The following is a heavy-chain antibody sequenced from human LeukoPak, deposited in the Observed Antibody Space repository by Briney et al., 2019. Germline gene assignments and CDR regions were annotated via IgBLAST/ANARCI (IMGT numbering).Heavy chain of an antibody. J-gene: IGHJ4*02. V-gene: IGHV3-30*18. CDR2: ISYDGSNK. CDR3: AKDLPDGEEIDY. Sequence: GGSLILSCAASGFTFSSYGMHWVRQAPGKGLEWVAVISYDGSNKYYADSVKGRFTISRDNSKNTLYLQMNSLRAEDTAVYYCAKDLPDGEEIDYWGQGTLVTVSS. D-gene: IGHD5-24*01. CDR1: GFTFSSYG.